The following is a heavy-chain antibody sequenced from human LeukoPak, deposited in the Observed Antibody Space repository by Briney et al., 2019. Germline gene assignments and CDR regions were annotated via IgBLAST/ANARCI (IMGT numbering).Heavy chain of an antibody. V-gene: IGHV4-59*08. J-gene: IGHJ3*02. D-gene: IGHD4-17*01. CDR3: ARLYVDYDRGAFDI. CDR2: IYYSGRT. Sequence: PWGTLSLPWHVAGGSISSYYWSGIREPPGKGLGGIGYIYYSGRTNYHPSLKSRVTISVDSSKNQFSLKLSSLTAADTAVYYCARLYVDYDRGAFDIWGQGTMFTVSS. CDR1: GGSISSYY.